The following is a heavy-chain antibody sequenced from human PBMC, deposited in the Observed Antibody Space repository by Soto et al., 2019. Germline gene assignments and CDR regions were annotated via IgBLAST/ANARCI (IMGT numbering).Heavy chain of an antibody. J-gene: IGHJ5*01. Sequence: SVKVSFRASGYTFTGYYMHWVRQAPGQGLEWMGWINPNSGVTNYAQNFQGWVTMTRDTSISTAYMELSRLRSDDTAAYYCAGYYYYNGSGRDGATEYCLDAWGQGTLVTVSS. CDR3: AGYYYYNGSGRDGATEYCLDA. D-gene: IGHD3-22*01. CDR1: GYTFTGYY. V-gene: IGHV1-2*04. CDR2: INPNSGVT.